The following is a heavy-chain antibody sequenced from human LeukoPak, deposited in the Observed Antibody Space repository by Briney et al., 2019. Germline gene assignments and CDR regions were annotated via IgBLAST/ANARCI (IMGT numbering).Heavy chain of an antibody. D-gene: IGHD5-18*01. J-gene: IGHJ4*02. V-gene: IGHV3-21*01. CDR2: ISSSSSYI. Sequence: GGSLRLSCAASGFTFSSYSMNWVRQAPGKGLEWVSSISSSSSYIYYADSVKGRFTISRDNAKNSLYLQMNSLRAEDTAVYYCARASGDTAMVYNPGWGQGTLVTVSS. CDR1: GFTFSSYS. CDR3: ARASGDTAMVYNPG.